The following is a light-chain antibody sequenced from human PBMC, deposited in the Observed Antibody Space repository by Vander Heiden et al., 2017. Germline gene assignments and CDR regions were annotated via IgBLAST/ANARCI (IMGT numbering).Light chain of an antibody. CDR2: GAS. CDR3: QQYGSSQT. CDR1: QSVSSSY. J-gene: IGKJ1*01. V-gene: IGKV3-20*01. Sequence: EIVFTQSPGPLSLSPGERATLSCRARQSVSSSYLAWYQQKPGQAPRLLIYGASSRATGIPDRFSGSGSGTDFTLTISRLEPEDFAVYYCQQYGSSQTFGQGTKVEIK.